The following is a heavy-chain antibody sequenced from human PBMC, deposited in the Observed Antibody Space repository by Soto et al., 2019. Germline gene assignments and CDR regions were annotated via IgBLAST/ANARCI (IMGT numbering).Heavy chain of an antibody. CDR3: ASRGSGSYYCY. Sequence: EVPLLESGGGLVQPGGSLRLSCAASGFTFSSYAMRWVRQAPVKGLEWVSAISGSGGSTYYADSVKGRFTISRDNSKNTLYLQMNSVRAEDTAVYYCASRGSGSYYCYWGQGTLVTVSS. CDR1: GFTFSSYA. V-gene: IGHV3-23*01. CDR2: ISGSGGST. J-gene: IGHJ4*02. D-gene: IGHD1-26*01.